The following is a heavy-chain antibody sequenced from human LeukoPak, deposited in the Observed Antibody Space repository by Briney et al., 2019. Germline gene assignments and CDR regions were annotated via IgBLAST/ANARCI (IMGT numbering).Heavy chain of an antibody. CDR1: GGSISSPDYY. V-gene: IGHV4-39*07. J-gene: IGHJ4*02. D-gene: IGHD3-3*01. Sequence: SETLSLTCTVSGGSISSPDYYRGWIRQPPGKGLEWIGSIYYSGSTYYNPSLKSRVTISLDTSKNQFSLKLSSVTAADTAVYYCARVSGTLLEIDYWGQGTPVTVSS. CDR2: IYYSGST. CDR3: ARVSGTLLEIDY.